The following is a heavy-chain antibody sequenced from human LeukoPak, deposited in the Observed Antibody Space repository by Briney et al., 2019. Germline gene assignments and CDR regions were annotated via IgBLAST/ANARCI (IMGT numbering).Heavy chain of an antibody. CDR1: GYTLTELS. D-gene: IGHD3-10*01. CDR3: ATVAAPPPITPFDY. J-gene: IGHJ4*02. CDR2: FDPEDGET. Sequence: ASVKVSCKVSGYTLTELSMHWVRQAPGKGLEWMGGFDPEDGETIYAQKFQGRVTMTGDTSTDTAYMELSSLRSEDTAVYYCATVAAPPPITPFDYWGQGTLVTVSS. V-gene: IGHV1-24*01.